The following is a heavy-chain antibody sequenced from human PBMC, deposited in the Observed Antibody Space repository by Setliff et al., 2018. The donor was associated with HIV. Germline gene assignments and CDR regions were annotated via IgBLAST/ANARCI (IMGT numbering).Heavy chain of an antibody. CDR1: GYSISSGYY. D-gene: IGHD1-26*01. J-gene: IGHJ4*02. Sequence: ETLSLTCAVSGYSISSGYYWGWIRQPPGKGLEWVANIKEDGSETFYVDSVEGRFTMSRDNAKNLVYLEMNSLKVEDTAVYYCARDATRGGDFDFWGQGTLVTVSS. CDR2: IKEDGSET. CDR3: ARDATRGGDFDF. V-gene: IGHV3-7*01.